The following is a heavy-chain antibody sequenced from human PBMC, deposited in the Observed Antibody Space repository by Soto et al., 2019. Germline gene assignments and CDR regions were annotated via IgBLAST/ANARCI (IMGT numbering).Heavy chain of an antibody. D-gene: IGHD3-22*01. Sequence: GGSLRLSCATSGFTFANYWMHWVRQVPGRGLEWVANIKQDGSEKYYVDSVKGRFTISRDNAKNSLYLQMNSLRADDTAVYYCARDAYYDESSGYFDYWGQGTLVTVS. J-gene: IGHJ4*02. V-gene: IGHV3-7*01. CDR2: IKQDGSEK. CDR1: GFTFANYW. CDR3: ARDAYYDESSGYFDY.